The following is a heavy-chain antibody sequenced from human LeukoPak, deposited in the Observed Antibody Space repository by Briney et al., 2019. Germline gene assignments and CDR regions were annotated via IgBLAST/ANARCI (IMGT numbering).Heavy chain of an antibody. CDR1: GFTFSNAW. CDR3: TREGRIFGELYRSDY. D-gene: IGHD3-10*01. Sequence: GGSLRLSCAASGFTFSNAWMSWVRQAPGKGLEWVCRIKSKTDGGTTDYAAPVKGRFTIPRDDSKNTLFLQVNSLKPQETAVYYSTREGRIFGELYRSDYCGQGTLVTVYS. J-gene: IGHJ4*02. V-gene: IGHV3-15*01. CDR2: IKSKTDGGTT.